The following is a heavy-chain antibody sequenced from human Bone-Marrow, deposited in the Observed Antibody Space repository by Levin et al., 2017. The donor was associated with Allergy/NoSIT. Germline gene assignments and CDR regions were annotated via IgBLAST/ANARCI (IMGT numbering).Heavy chain of an antibody. Sequence: GGSLRLSCAASGFTFSSYAMSWVRQAPGKGLEWVSAISGSGGSTYYADSVKGRFTISRDNSKNTLYLQMNSLRAEDTAVYYCAKPSNPPSSGYYYPNWFDPWGQGTLVTVSS. CDR1: GFTFSSYA. CDR3: AKPSNPPSSGYYYPNWFDP. CDR2: ISGSGGST. J-gene: IGHJ5*02. D-gene: IGHD3-22*01. V-gene: IGHV3-23*01.